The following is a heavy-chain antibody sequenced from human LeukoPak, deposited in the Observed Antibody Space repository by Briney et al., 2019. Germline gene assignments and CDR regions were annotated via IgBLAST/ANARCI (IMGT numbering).Heavy chain of an antibody. Sequence: SETLSLTCAVYGGSFSGYYWSWIRQPPGKGLEWIGEINHSGSTNYNPSLKSRATISVDTSKNQFSLKLSSVTAADTAVYYCARTRIAPDYWGQGTLVTVSS. CDR3: ARTRIAPDY. V-gene: IGHV4-34*01. D-gene: IGHD6-13*01. CDR1: GGSFSGYY. J-gene: IGHJ4*02. CDR2: INHSGST.